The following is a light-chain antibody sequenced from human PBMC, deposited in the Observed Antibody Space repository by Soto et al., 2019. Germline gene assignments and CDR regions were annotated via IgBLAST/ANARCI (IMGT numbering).Light chain of an antibody. J-gene: IGKJ1*01. V-gene: IGKV1-6*01. Sequence: AIQMTQSPSSLSASVGDRVTITCRASQGIRNDLGWYQQKPGKAPKLLIYAASSLQSGVPSRFSGSGSGTDFTPTLSSLQPEDFATYYCLQDYNYPLTFGQGTKVEIK. CDR3: LQDYNYPLT. CDR1: QGIRND. CDR2: AAS.